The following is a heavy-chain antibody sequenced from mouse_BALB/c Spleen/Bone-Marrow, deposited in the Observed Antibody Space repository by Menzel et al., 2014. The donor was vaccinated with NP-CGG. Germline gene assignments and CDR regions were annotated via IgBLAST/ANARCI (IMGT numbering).Heavy chain of an antibody. CDR2: IWAGGST. J-gene: IGHJ4*01. Sequence: VQVVESGPGLVAPSQSLSITCTVSGFSLTSYGVHWVRQPPGKVLEWLGLIWAGGSTNYNSALMSRLSISKDNSKSQVFLKMNSLQTDDTAMYYCARGSYYEGAMDYWGQGTSVTVSS. CDR3: ARGSYYEGAMDY. CDR1: GFSLTSYG. V-gene: IGHV2-9*02. D-gene: IGHD1-1*01.